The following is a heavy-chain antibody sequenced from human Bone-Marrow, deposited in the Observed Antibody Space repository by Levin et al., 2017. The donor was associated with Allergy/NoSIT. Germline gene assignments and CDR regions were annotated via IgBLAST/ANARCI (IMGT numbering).Heavy chain of an antibody. CDR1: GFTFGDYW. CDR3: ARRGGGYGDLFYHFALDV. D-gene: IGHD4-17*01. CDR2: IKKDGSQK. V-gene: IGHV3-7*01. J-gene: IGHJ6*02. Sequence: PGGSLRLSCSASGFTFGDYWMTWVRQSPGKGLEWVATIKKDGSQKHYVDSVKGRFTISRDNFKKSLFLQMNSLRAEDTAVYYCARRGGGYGDLFYHFALDVWGRGTTVTVSS.